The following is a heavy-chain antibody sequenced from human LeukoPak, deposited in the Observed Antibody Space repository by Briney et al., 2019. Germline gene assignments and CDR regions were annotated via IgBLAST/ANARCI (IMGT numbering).Heavy chain of an antibody. CDR1: GFTFDDYA. Sequence: SLRLSCAASGFTFDDYAMHWVRQAPGKGLEWVSGISWNSGSIGYADSVKGRFTISRDNAKNSLYLQMNSLRAEDTALYYCATLGLTPERAFDIWGQGTMVTVSS. D-gene: IGHD1-14*01. J-gene: IGHJ3*02. CDR2: ISWNSGSI. V-gene: IGHV3-9*01. CDR3: ATLGLTPERAFDI.